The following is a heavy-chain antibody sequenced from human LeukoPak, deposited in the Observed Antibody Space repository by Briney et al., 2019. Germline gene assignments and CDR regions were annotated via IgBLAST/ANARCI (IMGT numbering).Heavy chain of an antibody. CDR3: AKDRRIAVAGGDAFDI. J-gene: IGHJ3*02. V-gene: IGHV3-30*18. D-gene: IGHD6-19*01. CDR1: GFTFSSYG. Sequence: PGGSLRLSCAASGFTFSSYGMHWVRQAPGKGLEWVAVISYDGSNKYYADSVKGRFTISRDNSKNTLYLQMNSLRAEDTAVYYCAKDRRIAVAGGDAFDIWGQGTMVTVSS. CDR2: ISYDGSNK.